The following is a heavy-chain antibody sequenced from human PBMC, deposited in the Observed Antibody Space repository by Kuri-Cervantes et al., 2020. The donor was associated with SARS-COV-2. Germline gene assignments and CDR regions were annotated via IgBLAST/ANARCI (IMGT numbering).Heavy chain of an antibody. J-gene: IGHJ5*02. CDR3: ARGVVTIYGFLVLLPAPGWLDP. Sequence: GSLRLSCTVSGGSISSYYWTWIRHPPMKGLGWIGEINHTGSATYNPSLKSRVTISVDTSKNLFSLKLTSVTAADTAVYFCARGVVTIYGFLVLLPAPGWLDPWGQGTLVTVSS. CDR1: GGSISSYY. D-gene: IGHD3-3*01. CDR2: INHTGSA. V-gene: IGHV4-34*01.